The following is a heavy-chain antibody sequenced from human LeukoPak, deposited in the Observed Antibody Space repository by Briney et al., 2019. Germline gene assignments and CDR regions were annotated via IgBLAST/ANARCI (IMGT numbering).Heavy chain of an antibody. D-gene: IGHD3-10*01. CDR2: VWYDGNRK. Sequence: AGGSLRLSCAASGFSFSSYSMNWVRQAPGKGLEWVTLVWYDGNRKYYADSVKGRFTISRDNSKNSVYLQLNSLRPEDTAMYYCVSMVRGIGYWGQGTLVTVSS. CDR1: GFSFSSYS. V-gene: IGHV3-30*02. J-gene: IGHJ4*02. CDR3: VSMVRGIGY.